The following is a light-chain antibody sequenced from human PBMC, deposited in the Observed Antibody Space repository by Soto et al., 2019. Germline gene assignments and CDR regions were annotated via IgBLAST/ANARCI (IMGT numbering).Light chain of an antibody. Sequence: QSVLTQPASVSGSPGQSITISCTVTSSDVGSYNLVSWYQQYPGKAPKLMIYEGSKRPSGVSNRFSGSKSGNTASLTISGLQAEDEADYYCCSYAGSSTYVVFGGGTQLTLL. CDR3: CSYAGSSTYVV. V-gene: IGLV2-23*01. CDR2: EGS. CDR1: SSDVGSYNL. J-gene: IGLJ2*01.